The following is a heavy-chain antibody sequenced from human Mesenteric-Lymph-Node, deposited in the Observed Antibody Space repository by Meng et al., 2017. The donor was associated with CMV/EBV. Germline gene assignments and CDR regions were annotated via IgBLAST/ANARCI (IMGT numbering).Heavy chain of an antibody. V-gene: IGHV4-39*07. D-gene: IGHD2-2*01. CDR3: ARATVVPAAEIPPYNWFDP. J-gene: IGHJ5*02. Sequence: SETLSLTCTVSGGSISSSSYYWGWIRQPPGKGLEWIGSIYYSGSTYHNPSLKSRVTISVDTSKNQFSLKLSSVTAADTAVYYCARATVVPAAEIPPYNWFDPWGQGTLVTVSS. CDR2: IYYSGST. CDR1: GGSISSSSYY.